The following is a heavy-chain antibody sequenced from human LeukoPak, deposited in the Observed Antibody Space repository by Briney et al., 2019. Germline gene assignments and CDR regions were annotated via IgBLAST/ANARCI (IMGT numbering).Heavy chain of an antibody. J-gene: IGHJ4*02. Sequence: PGGSLRLSCAAFGFTFSNYVLHWVRQAPGKGLESVSAITSNGGTTYYADSVKGRFTISRDNPKNTLYLQMGSLRVEDMAVYYCAREGDSGTYDYWGQGTLVTVSS. CDR3: AREGDSGTYDY. CDR1: GFTFSNYV. D-gene: IGHD3-10*01. V-gene: IGHV3-64*02. CDR2: ITSNGGTT.